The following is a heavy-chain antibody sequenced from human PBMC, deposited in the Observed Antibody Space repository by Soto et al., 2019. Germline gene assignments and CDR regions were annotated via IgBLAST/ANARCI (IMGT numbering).Heavy chain of an antibody. D-gene: IGHD3-10*01. CDR3: VRSRGVGSDYYYYGMDV. V-gene: IGHV1-69*12. Sequence: QVQVVQSGAEVKKPGSSMRVSCKASGDTFSSYAVNWVRQAPGQGLEWIGGIIPIFDSANFAPKFQGRVTITADESSSTTYLELSSLRSEDTAVYYCVRSRGVGSDYYYYGMDVWGQGTTVTVSS. CDR1: GDTFSSYA. J-gene: IGHJ6*02. CDR2: IIPIFDSA.